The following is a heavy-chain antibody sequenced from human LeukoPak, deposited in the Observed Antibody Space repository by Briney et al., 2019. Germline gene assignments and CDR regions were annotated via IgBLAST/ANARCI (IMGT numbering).Heavy chain of an antibody. D-gene: IGHD1-14*01. Sequence: GGSLRLSCAASGFTFSSYSMNWVRQAPGKGLEWVSYISSSSSTIYYADSVKGRFTISRDNAKNSLYLQMNSLRAEDTAVYYCARDAPENYYYYGMDVWGQGTTVTVSS. CDR1: GFTFSSYS. J-gene: IGHJ6*02. V-gene: IGHV3-48*01. CDR2: ISSSSSTI. CDR3: ARDAPENYYYYGMDV.